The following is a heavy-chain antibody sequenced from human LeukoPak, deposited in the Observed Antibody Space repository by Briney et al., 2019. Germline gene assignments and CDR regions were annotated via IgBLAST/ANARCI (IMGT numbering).Heavy chain of an antibody. V-gene: IGHV3-7*01. J-gene: IGHJ4*02. CDR3: EGSAGY. CDR2: IKKDGSEK. D-gene: IGHD6-19*01. CDR1: GFTFINSW. Sequence: GGSLRLSCAASGFTFINSWMSWVRQAPGKGLEWVANIKKDGSEKYYVDSVKGRFTISRDNAKNSLYLQMNSLRVEDTAVYYCEGSAGYWGQGTLVTVSS.